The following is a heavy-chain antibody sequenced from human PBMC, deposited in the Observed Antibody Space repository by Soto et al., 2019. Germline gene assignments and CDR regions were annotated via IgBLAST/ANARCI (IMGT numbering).Heavy chain of an antibody. V-gene: IGHV1-18*04. D-gene: IGHD4-4*01. CDR2: ISAYNGNT. J-gene: IGHJ6*02. CDR1: GYTFTSYG. CDR3: ARAGLHTNTYYYYYGMDV. Sequence: ASVKVSCKASGYTFTSYGISWVRQAPGQGLEWMGWISAYNGNTNYAQKLQGRVTMTTDTSTSTAYMELRSLRSDDTAVYYCARAGLHTNTYYYYYGMDVWGQGNTVTVSS.